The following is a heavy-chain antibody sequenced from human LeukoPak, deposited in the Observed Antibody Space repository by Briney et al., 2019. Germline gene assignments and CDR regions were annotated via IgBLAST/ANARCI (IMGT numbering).Heavy chain of an antibody. CDR2: ISSSGSTI. Sequence: PGGSLRLSCAASGFTFSSYEMNWVRQAPGKGLEWVSYISSSGSTIYYAGSVKGRFTISRDNAKNSLYLQMNSLRAEDTAVYYCARLGRVGATLDYWGQGTLVTVSS. V-gene: IGHV3-48*03. CDR1: GFTFSSYE. CDR3: ARLGRVGATLDY. J-gene: IGHJ4*02. D-gene: IGHD1-26*01.